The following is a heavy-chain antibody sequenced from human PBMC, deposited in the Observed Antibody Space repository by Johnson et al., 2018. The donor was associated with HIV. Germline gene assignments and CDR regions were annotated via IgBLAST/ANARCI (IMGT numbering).Heavy chain of an antibody. D-gene: IGHD6-13*01. J-gene: IGHJ3*02. CDR1: GFTFSNYG. CDR2: ISFAGMKK. V-gene: IGHV3-7*03. Sequence: EVQLVESGGGLVQPGGSLRLSCAASGFTFSNYGMAWVRQAPGKGLEWVAVISFAGMKKYYVDSVKGRFTVSRDNAKNSLYLQMNSLRAEDTAGYYCARGVYSSSWYGAFDIWGQGTMVTVSS. CDR3: ARGVYSSSWYGAFDI.